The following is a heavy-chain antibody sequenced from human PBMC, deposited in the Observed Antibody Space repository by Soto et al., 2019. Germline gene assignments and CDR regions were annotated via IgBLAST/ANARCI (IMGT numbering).Heavy chain of an antibody. CDR2: INHSGST. CDR1: GGSFSCYY. Sequence: SETLSLTWAVYGGSFSCYYWSWIRQPPGKGLEWIGEINHSGSTNYNPSLKSRATISVDTSKNQFSLKLSSVTAADTAVYYCARGSIAARPSYYYYGMDVWGQGTTVTVSS. J-gene: IGHJ6*02. CDR3: ARGSIAARPSYYYYGMDV. V-gene: IGHV4-34*01. D-gene: IGHD6-6*01.